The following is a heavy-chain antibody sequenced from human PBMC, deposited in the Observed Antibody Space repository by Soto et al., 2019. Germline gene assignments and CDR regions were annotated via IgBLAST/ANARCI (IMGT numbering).Heavy chain of an antibody. CDR1: GFTFSSYA. J-gene: IGHJ4*02. Sequence: GGSLRLSCAASGFTFSSYAMSWVRQAPGKGLEWVSAISGSGGSTYYADSVKGRFTISRDNSKNTLYLQMNSLRAEDTAVYYCATYHSSGYYHALGYWGQGTLVTVSS. CDR2: ISGSGGST. CDR3: ATYHSSGYYHALGY. V-gene: IGHV3-23*01. D-gene: IGHD3-22*01.